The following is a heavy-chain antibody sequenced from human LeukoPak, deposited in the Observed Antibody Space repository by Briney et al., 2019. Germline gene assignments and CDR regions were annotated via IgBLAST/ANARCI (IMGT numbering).Heavy chain of an antibody. CDR3: ARDPGYESWSPFWGGMDV. D-gene: IGHD3-16*01. V-gene: IGHV3-74*01. J-gene: IGHJ6*04. CDR2: ITRDGSST. Sequence: GGSLRLSCAASGFTFSSSWMHWVRQAPGKGLVWVSRITRDGSSTTYADSVKGRFTTSRDNAKNTLYLQMDSLRDDDTAVYYRARDPGYESWSPFWGGMDVWGNGTTVIASS. CDR1: GFTFSSSW.